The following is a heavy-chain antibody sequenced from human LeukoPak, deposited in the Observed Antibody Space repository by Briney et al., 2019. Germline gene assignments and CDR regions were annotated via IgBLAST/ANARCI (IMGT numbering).Heavy chain of an antibody. CDR1: GATFTSYA. D-gene: IGHD6-19*01. CDR2: SIPNLGIA. Sequence: SVKLSCKASGATFTSYAISWVRQAPGQGLEWMGRSIPNLGIANYAQKFQGRVTITADKSTSTAYMELSSRRSEDTAVYYCARDSSGWTERNWFDPWGQGALVTVSS. V-gene: IGHV1-69*04. CDR3: ARDSSGWTERNWFDP. J-gene: IGHJ5*02.